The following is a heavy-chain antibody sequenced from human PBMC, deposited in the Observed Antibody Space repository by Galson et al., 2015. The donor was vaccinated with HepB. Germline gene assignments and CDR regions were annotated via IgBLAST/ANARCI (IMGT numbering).Heavy chain of an antibody. CDR3: ARDRRGATVAYYYYGMDV. J-gene: IGHJ6*02. Sequence: CAISGDSVSSNSAAWNWIRQSPSRGLEWLGRTYYRSKWYNDYAVSVKSRITINPDTSKNQFSLQLNSVTPEDTAVYYCARDRRGATVAYYYYGMDVWGQGTTVTVSS. CDR2: TYYRSKWYN. CDR1: GDSVSSNSAA. V-gene: IGHV6-1*01. D-gene: IGHD2-15*01.